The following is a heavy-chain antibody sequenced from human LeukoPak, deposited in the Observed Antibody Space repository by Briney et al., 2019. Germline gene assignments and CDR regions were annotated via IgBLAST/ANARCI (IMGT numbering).Heavy chain of an antibody. Sequence: GESLRLSCAAPGFTFSSSGLNWVRQAPGKGLEWVSNITGSGGSTYYAASVKGRFTISRENSKNTLYLQMKSLRGEDTAVYYCAKDFPSGRQSGGRTYWGQGTLVTVSS. CDR1: GFTFSSSG. V-gene: IGHV3-23*01. CDR2: ITGSGGST. CDR3: AKDFPSGRQSGGRTY. J-gene: IGHJ4*02. D-gene: IGHD2-15*01.